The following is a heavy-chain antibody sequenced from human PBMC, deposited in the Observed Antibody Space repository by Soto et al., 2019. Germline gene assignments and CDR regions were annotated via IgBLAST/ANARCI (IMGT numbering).Heavy chain of an antibody. CDR2: IYYSGST. J-gene: IGHJ6*03. CDR3: ARCPPGSGSYLSGPGHYYYYYMDV. CDR1: GGSISSGGYY. Sequence: SETLSLTCTVSGGSISSGGYYWSWIRQHPGKGLEWIGYIYYSGSTYYNPSLKSRVTISVDTSKNQFSLKLSSVTAADTAVYYCARCPPGSGSYLSGPGHYYYYYMDVWGKGTTVTVSS. D-gene: IGHD3-10*01. V-gene: IGHV4-31*03.